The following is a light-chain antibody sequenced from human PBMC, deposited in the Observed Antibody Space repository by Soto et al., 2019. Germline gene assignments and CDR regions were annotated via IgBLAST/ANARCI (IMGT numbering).Light chain of an antibody. Sequence: HSVLTQTPSASGTPGQTVTISCSGSRSNIGNNAVSWYQQFPGTAPKLLIYNNNQRPSGVPDRFSGSKSGTSASLAISGLQSEDEADYYCATWDDSLNARGVFGGGTMLTVL. V-gene: IGLV1-44*01. CDR2: NNN. J-gene: IGLJ3*02. CDR3: ATWDDSLNARGV. CDR1: RSNIGNNA.